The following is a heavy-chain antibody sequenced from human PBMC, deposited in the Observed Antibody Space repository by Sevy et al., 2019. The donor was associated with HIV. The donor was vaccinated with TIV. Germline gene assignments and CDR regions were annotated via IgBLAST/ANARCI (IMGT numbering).Heavy chain of an antibody. D-gene: IGHD5-18*01. J-gene: IGHJ4*02. CDR1: GFTFSSYA. V-gene: IGHV3-23*01. CDR2: ISGSGGST. Sequence: GGSLRLSCAASGFTFSSYAMSWVRQAPGKGLEWVSAISGSGGSTYYADSVKGRFTISRDNSKNTLYLQMKSLRAEDTAVYYCAKVFIQLWFPYYFDYWGQGTLVTVSS. CDR3: AKVFIQLWFPYYFDY.